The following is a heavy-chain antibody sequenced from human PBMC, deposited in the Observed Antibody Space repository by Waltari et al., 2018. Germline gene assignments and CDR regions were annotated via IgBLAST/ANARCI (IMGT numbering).Heavy chain of an antibody. J-gene: IGHJ4*02. Sequence: QVQLVESGGGLVKPGGSLRLSCTASGLTFNDYYMNWIRQAPGKGLEWISYRSGSGNTIYHAYSVKGRFTISRDNAKNSLFLQMNSLRAEDTGVYYCASNYYDSSGYMDHWGQGTLVTVSS. CDR2: RSGSGNTI. V-gene: IGHV3-11*04. D-gene: IGHD3-22*01. CDR3: ASNYYDSSGYMDH. CDR1: GLTFNDYY.